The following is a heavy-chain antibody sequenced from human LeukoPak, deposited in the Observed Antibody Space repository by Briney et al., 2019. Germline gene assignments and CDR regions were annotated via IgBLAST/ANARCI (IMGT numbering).Heavy chain of an antibody. D-gene: IGHD1-14*01. CDR3: AREALHRYPPWYYYYYYMDV. J-gene: IGHJ6*03. Sequence: KPSETLSLTCTVSGGSISSYYWSWIRQPPGKGLEWIGYIYYSGSTNYNPSLKSRVTISVDTSKNQFSLKLSSVTAADTAVYYCAREALHRYPPWYYYYYYMDVWGKGTTVTVSS. CDR1: GGSISSYY. CDR2: IYYSGST. V-gene: IGHV4-59*01.